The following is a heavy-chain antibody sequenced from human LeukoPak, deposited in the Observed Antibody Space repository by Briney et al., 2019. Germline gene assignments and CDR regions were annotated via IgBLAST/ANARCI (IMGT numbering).Heavy chain of an antibody. CDR2: IYYSGST. D-gene: IGHD3-3*01. V-gene: IGHV4-59*12. CDR1: GGSISSYY. J-gene: IGHJ4*02. Sequence: SETLSLTCTVSGGSISSYYWSWIRQPPGKGLEWIGYIYYSGSTNYHPSLKSRVTISVDTSKNQFSLKLSSVTAADTAVYYCATSRFLEWLLPDYWGQGTLVTVSS. CDR3: ATSRFLEWLLPDY.